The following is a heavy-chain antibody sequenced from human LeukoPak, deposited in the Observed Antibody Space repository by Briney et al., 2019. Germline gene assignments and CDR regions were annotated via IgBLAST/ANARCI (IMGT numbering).Heavy chain of an antibody. D-gene: IGHD3-16*02. CDR3: ARAGIMITFGGVIVDAFDI. V-gene: IGHV1-46*01. CDR2: INPSGGST. CDR1: GYTFTSYY. Sequence: ASVKVSCKASGYTFTSYYMHWVRQAPGQGLEWMGIINPSGGSTSYAQKFQGSVTMTRDMSTSTVYMELSSLRSEDTAVYYCARAGIMITFGGVIVDAFDIWGQGTMVTVSS. J-gene: IGHJ3*02.